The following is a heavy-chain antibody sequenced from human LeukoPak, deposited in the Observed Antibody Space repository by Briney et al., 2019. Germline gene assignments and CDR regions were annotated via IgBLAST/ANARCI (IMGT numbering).Heavy chain of an antibody. CDR3: ARDRTCSGGSCYKYYFDY. V-gene: IGHV3-21*01. D-gene: IGHD2-15*01. Sequence: GGSLRLSCAASGFTFSSYSMNWVRQAPGKGLEWVSCISSSTSYIYYADSVKGRFTISRDNAKNSLYLQMNSLRAEDTAVYYCARDRTCSGGSCYKYYFDYWGQGTLVTVSS. CDR2: ISSSTSYI. CDR1: GFTFSSYS. J-gene: IGHJ4*02.